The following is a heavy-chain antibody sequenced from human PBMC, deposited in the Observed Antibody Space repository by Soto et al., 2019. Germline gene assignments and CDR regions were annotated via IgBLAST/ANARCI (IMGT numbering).Heavy chain of an antibody. CDR3: ARHRNYHYYYYGMDV. Sequence: EVQLLESGGGLVQPGGSLRLSCAASGFTFSSYAMSWVRQTPGKGLEWVSGIGGSGGSTNYADSVKGRFTISRDNSKNTLYLQMSSLRVEDTAVYYCARHRNYHYYYYGMDVW. V-gene: IGHV3-23*01. J-gene: IGHJ6*01. D-gene: IGHD4-4*01. CDR1: GFTFSSYA. CDR2: IGGSGGST.